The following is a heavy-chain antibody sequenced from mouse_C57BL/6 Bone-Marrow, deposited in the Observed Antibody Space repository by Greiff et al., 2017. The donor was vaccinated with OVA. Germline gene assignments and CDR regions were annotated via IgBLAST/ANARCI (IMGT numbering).Heavy chain of an antibody. CDR2: ISSGGSYT. CDR1: GFTFSSYG. V-gene: IGHV5-6*01. Sequence: EVMLVESGGDLVKPGGSLKLSCAASGFTFSSYGMSWVRQTPDKRLEWVATISSGGSYTYYPDSVKGRFTISRDNAKNTLYLQMSSLKSEDTAMYYCARDVYSVYFDYWGQGTTLTVSS. D-gene: IGHD2-3*01. J-gene: IGHJ2*01. CDR3: ARDVYSVYFDY.